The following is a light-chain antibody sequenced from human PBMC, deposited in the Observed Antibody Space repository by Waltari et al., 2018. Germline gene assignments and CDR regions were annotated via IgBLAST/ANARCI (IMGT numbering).Light chain of an antibody. J-gene: IGLJ2*01. CDR3: CSYAGTYTSYMF. CDR1: SSDVGGYNY. CDR2: DVN. Sequence: QSALTQPRSVSGSPGQSVTISCTGTSSDVGGYNYVSWYQQHPYKAPKLMIYDVNKRPSGVPDRFSGSKSGNTASLTISGLQAEDEADYYCCSYAGTYTSYMFFGGGTKLTVL. V-gene: IGLV2-11*01.